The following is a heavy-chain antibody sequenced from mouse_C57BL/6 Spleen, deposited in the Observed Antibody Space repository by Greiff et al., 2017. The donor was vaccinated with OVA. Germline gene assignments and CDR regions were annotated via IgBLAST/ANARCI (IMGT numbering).Heavy chain of an antibody. CDR2: INPSNGGT. D-gene: IGHD1-1*01. V-gene: IGHV1-53*01. J-gene: IGHJ4*01. CDR3: ARTVVVDYAMDY. Sequence: VQLQQSGTELVKPGASVKLSCKASGYTFTSYWMHWVKQRPGQGLEWIGNINPSNGGTNYNEKFKSKATLTVDKSSSTAYMQLSSLTSEDSAVYYCARTVVVDYAMDYWGQGTSVTVSS. CDR1: GYTFTSYW.